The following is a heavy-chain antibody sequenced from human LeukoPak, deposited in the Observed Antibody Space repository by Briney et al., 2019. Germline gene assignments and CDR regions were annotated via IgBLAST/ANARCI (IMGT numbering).Heavy chain of an antibody. V-gene: IGHV3-30*03. D-gene: IGHD3-10*01. CDR2: ISYDGSNK. CDR3: ARSFAYGSGSGGNMDV. Sequence: PGGSLRLSCAASGFTFSSYGMHWVRQAPGKGLEWVAVISYDGSNKYYADSVKGRFTISRDNSKNTLYLQMNSLRGEDTAVYYCARSFAYGSGSGGNMDVWGKGTTVTISS. CDR1: GFTFSSYG. J-gene: IGHJ6*03.